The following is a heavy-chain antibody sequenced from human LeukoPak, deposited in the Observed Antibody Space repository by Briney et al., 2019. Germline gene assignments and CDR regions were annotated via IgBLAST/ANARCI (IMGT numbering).Heavy chain of an antibody. Sequence: GGSLRLSCAASGFTVSSNYMSWVRQPAGKGLEWVSVLYSGGATFYAASVKGRFTISRDTSKNTLYLQMNGLRADDTAVYYCTKLKGWYGEGFFDYWGQGTLVTVSS. CDR3: TKLKGWYGEGFFDY. J-gene: IGHJ4*02. CDR1: GFTVSSNY. CDR2: LYSGGAT. V-gene: IGHV3-53*01. D-gene: IGHD6-19*01.